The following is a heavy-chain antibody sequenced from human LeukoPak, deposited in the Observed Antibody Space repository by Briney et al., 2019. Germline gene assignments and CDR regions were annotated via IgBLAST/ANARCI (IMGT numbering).Heavy chain of an antibody. J-gene: IGHJ4*02. D-gene: IGHD3-22*01. Sequence: SETLSLTCTVSGGSISSSSYYWGWIRQPPGKGLEWIGSIYYSGSTYYNPSLKSRVTISVDTSKNQFSLKLSSVTAADTAVYYCASSGLYYYDSSGPSEGFYFDYWGQGTLVTVSS. V-gene: IGHV4-39*01. CDR1: GGSISSSSYY. CDR2: IYYSGST. CDR3: ASSGLYYYDSSGPSEGFYFDY.